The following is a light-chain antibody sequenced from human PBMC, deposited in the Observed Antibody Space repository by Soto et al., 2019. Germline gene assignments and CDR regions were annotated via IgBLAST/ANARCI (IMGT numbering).Light chain of an antibody. J-gene: IGKJ2*01. CDR1: QSVSSN. Sequence: EIEMMQSPATLSVSPGERVTLSCRASQSVSSNLAWYQQKLGQAPRLLIYDASTGATGIPARFSGSGSGTEFTLTISSLQSQDFAVYFCQQYNNWPPYTFGQGTKLEIK. V-gene: IGKV3-15*01. CDR2: DAS. CDR3: QQYNNWPPYT.